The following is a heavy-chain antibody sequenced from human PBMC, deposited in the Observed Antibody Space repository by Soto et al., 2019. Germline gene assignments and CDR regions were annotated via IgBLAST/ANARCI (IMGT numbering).Heavy chain of an antibody. CDR1: GFTFSSYS. V-gene: IGHV3-21*01. D-gene: IGHD3-10*01. J-gene: IGHJ2*01. CDR2: ISSSSSYI. Sequence: GGSLRLSCAASGFTFSSYSMNWVRQAPGKGLEWVSSISSSSSYIYYADSVKGRFTISRDNAKNSLYLQMNSLRAEDTAVYYCASTSSARDWYFDLWGRGTLVTVSS. CDR3: ASTSSARDWYFDL.